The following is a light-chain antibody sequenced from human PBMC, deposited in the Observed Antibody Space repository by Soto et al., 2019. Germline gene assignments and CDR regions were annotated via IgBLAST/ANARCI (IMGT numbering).Light chain of an antibody. CDR2: GAS. V-gene: IGKV3-20*01. CDR1: QSVSSSY. Sequence: EIVLTQSPGTLSLSPGERATLSCRASQSVSSSYLAWYQQKPGQAPRLLIYGASSRATGIPDRFSGSGSGTDFTLTISRLEPEYFAVYYCQHYGSSLLFTFGPGTKVDIK. CDR3: QHYGSSLLFT. J-gene: IGKJ3*01.